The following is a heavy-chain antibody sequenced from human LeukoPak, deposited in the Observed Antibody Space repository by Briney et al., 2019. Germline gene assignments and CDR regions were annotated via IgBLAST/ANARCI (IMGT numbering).Heavy chain of an antibody. CDR3: TTLLDSGSYQFDYDS. J-gene: IGHJ4*02. V-gene: IGHV3-15*01. CDR1: GFSLSDAW. D-gene: IGHD1-26*01. CDR2: IKSRTDGGTT. Sequence: GRSLRLSCAASGFSLSDAWMSWVRQAPGKGLESVGRIKSRTDGGTTDYAAPVKGRFTISRDDSKNTLYLQMNSLKTEDAALYYCTTLLDSGSYQFDYDSWGQGTRVTVSS.